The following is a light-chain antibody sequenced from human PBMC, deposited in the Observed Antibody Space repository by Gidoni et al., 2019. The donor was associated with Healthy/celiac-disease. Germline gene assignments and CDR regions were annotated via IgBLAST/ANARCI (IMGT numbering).Light chain of an antibody. CDR3: QQSYSTPYT. CDR2: AAS. Sequence: DIQVTPSPSSLSASVGDRVTITCRASQSISSYLNWYQQKPGKAPKLLIYAASSLQSGVPSRFSGSGSGTDFTLTISSLQPEDFATYYCQQSYSTPYTFXQXTKLEIK. J-gene: IGKJ2*01. V-gene: IGKV1-39*01. CDR1: QSISSY.